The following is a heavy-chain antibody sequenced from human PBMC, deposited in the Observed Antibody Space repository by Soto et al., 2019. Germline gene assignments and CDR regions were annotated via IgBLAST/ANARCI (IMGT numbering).Heavy chain of an antibody. CDR1: GFTFSSYG. J-gene: IGHJ5*02. Sequence: SLKISCAASGFTFSSYGMHWVRQAPGKGLEWVAVIWYDGSNKYYADSVKGRFTISRDNSKNTLYLQMNSLRAEDTAVYYCARDGSPNVPAAMRWLDPWGQGTLVTVSS. D-gene: IGHD2-2*01. CDR3: ARDGSPNVPAAMRWLDP. CDR2: IWYDGSNK. V-gene: IGHV3-33*01.